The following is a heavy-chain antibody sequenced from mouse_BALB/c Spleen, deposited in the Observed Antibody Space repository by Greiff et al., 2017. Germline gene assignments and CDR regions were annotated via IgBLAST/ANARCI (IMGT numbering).Heavy chain of an antibody. J-gene: IGHJ3*01. CDR1: GFAFSSYD. CDR2: ISSGGGST. D-gene: IGHD2-14*01. Sequence: EVKLMESGGGLVKPGGSLKLSCAASGFAFSSYDMSWVRQTPEKRLEWVAYISSGGGSTYYPDTVKGRFTISRDNAKNTLYLQMSSLKSEDTAMYYCARPYRYDAWFAYWGQGTLVTVSA. V-gene: IGHV5-12-1*01. CDR3: ARPYRYDAWFAY.